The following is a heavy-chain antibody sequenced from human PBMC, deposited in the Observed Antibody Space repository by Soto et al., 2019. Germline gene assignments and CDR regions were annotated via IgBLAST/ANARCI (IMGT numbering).Heavy chain of an antibody. V-gene: IGHV4-34*01. CDR3: ARGPLGYYGSGSYYKIPVWFDP. CDR1: GGSFSGYY. CDR2: INHSGST. Sequence: NPSETLSLTCAVYGGSFSGYYWSWIRQPPGKGLEWIGEINHSGSTNYNPSLKSRVTISVDTSKNQFSLKLSSVTAADTAVYYCARGPLGYYGSGSYYKIPVWFDPWGQGTLVTVSS. J-gene: IGHJ5*02. D-gene: IGHD3-10*01.